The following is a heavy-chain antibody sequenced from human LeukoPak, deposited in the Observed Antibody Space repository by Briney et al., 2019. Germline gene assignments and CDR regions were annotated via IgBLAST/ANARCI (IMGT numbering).Heavy chain of an antibody. CDR3: ARDYNWYFDL. CDR1: GFTFSSFS. Sequence: GGSLRLSCAASGFTFSSFSMNWVRQAPGKGLEWVSYISSGSSTIYYADSVKGRFSISRDNAKNSLYLQMNSLRAEDTAVYYCARDYNWYFDLWGRGTLVTVSS. CDR2: ISSGSSTI. V-gene: IGHV3-48*01. J-gene: IGHJ2*01.